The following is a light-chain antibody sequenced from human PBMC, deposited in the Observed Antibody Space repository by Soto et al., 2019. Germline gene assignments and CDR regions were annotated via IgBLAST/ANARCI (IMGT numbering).Light chain of an antibody. Sequence: EIVLTQSPATLSLSPGERATLSCRASQSPSGYLAWYQQRPGQAPRLLIYGASTRATGIPARFSGSGSGTEFTLTISSLQSEDFAVYYCQQYNSWPLTFGGGTKV. V-gene: IGKV3-15*01. CDR2: GAS. CDR1: QSPSGY. CDR3: QQYNSWPLT. J-gene: IGKJ4*01.